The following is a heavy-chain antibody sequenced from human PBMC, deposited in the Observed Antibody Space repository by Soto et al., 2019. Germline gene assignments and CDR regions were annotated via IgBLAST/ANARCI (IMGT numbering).Heavy chain of an antibody. D-gene: IGHD3-3*01. CDR1: GYTFTSYY. CDR2: INPSGGST. J-gene: IGHJ6*03. V-gene: IGHV1-46*03. CDR3: ARGLYYDFWSGYYSYYYYMDV. Sequence: GASVKVSCKASGYTFTSYYMHWVRQAPGQGLEWVGIINPSGGSTSYAQKFQGRVTMTRDTSTSTVYMELSSLRSEDTAVYYCARGLYYDFWSGYYSYYYYMDVWGKGTTVTVSS.